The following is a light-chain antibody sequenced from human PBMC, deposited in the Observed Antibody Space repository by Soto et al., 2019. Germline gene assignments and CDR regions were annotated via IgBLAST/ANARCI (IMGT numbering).Light chain of an antibody. CDR1: QSVSSSY. CDR2: GAS. Sequence: EIVLTQSPGTLSLSPGERATLSCRASQSVSSSYLAWYQQKPGQAPGLIIYGASSSATGIPDRFSGSGSETDFTITISRLEPEDFAVYYCQQYGSSPYTFGQGTKLEIK. J-gene: IGKJ2*01. CDR3: QQYGSSPYT. V-gene: IGKV3-20*01.